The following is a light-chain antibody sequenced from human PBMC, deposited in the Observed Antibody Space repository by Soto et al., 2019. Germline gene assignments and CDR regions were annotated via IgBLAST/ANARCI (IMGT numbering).Light chain of an antibody. CDR1: QSVSSH. V-gene: IGKV3-15*01. Sequence: IVMTQSPATLSVSPGERVTLSCRASQSVSSHLAWYQQKPGQAPRLLIYAASTRANGIPARFSGSGSGTEFTLPITSLQSEDFALYYCQQYNDLVTFGGGTKVEIK. J-gene: IGKJ4*01. CDR3: QQYNDLVT. CDR2: AAS.